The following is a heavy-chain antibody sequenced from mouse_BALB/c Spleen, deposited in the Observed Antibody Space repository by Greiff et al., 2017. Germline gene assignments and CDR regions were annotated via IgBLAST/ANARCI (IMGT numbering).Heavy chain of an antibody. CDR3: ARDHDYDAWLAY. V-gene: IGHV5-4*02. D-gene: IGHD2-4*01. J-gene: IGHJ3*01. Sequence: EVKLMESGGGLVKPGGSLKLSCAASGFTFSDYYMYWVRQTPEKRLEWVATVSDGGSYTYYPDSVKGRFTISRDNAKNNLYLQMSSLKSEDTAMYYCARDHDYDAWLAYWGQGTLVTVSA. CDR1: GFTFSDYY. CDR2: VSDGGSYT.